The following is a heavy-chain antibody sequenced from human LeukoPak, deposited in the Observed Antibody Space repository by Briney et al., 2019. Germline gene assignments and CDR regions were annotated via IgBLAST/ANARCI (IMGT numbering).Heavy chain of an antibody. CDR2: ISAYKGNT. V-gene: IGHV1-18*01. D-gene: IGHD6-19*01. Sequence: ASVKVSCKASGYTFTSYGISWVRQAPGQGLEWMGWISAYKGNTNYAQKLQGRDTMTTDTSTSTAYMELRSLRSDDTAVYYCARDTPRIAVAGTLDYYYYMDVWGKGTTVTVSS. J-gene: IGHJ6*03. CDR1: GYTFTSYG. CDR3: ARDTPRIAVAGTLDYYYYMDV.